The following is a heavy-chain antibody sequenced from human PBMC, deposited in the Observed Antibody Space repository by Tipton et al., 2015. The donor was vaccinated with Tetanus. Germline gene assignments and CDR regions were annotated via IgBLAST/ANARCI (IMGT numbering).Heavy chain of an antibody. J-gene: IGHJ4*02. Sequence: TLSLTCTVSGGSTSSYYWSWIRQPPGKGLEWIGYIYYSGSTNYNPSLKSRVTISVDTPKNQFSLKLSSVTAADTAVYYCARGTGDYWGQGTLVTVSS. CDR2: IYYSGST. D-gene: IGHD1-14*01. V-gene: IGHV4-59*01. CDR3: ARGTGDY. CDR1: GGSTSSYY.